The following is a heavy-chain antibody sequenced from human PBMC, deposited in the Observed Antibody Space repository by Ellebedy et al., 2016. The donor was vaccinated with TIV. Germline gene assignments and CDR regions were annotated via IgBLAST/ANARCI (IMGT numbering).Heavy chain of an antibody. CDR2: IKTDGSET. J-gene: IGHJ3*02. CDR1: GFTFSSHW. Sequence: GESLKISCAASGFTFSSHWLSWVRQAPGKGLEWVAGIKTDGSETVYADSVKGRFTISRDNAKNSLSLQMNSLRADDTAVYYCARIKMWCTFDIWGQGTMVTVSS. V-gene: IGHV3-7*01. CDR3: ARIKMWCTFDI. D-gene: IGHD2-8*02.